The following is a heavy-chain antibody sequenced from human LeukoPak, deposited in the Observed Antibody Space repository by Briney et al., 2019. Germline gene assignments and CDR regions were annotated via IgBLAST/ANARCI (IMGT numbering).Heavy chain of an antibody. CDR2: MYYSGST. D-gene: IGHD5-18*01. CDR3: ARGDTAMGIFDY. V-gene: IGHV4-39*07. Sequence: SETLSLTCTVSGDSVSSSAYYWGWIRQPPGKGLEWIGSMYYSGSTYYNPSLKSRVTISVDTSKNQFSLKLSSVTAADTAMYYCARGDTAMGIFDYWGQGTLVTVSS. J-gene: IGHJ4*02. CDR1: GDSVSSSAYY.